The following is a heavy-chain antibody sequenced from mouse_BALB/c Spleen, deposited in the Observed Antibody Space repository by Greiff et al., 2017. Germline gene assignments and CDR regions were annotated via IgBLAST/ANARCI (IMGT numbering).Heavy chain of an antibody. Sequence: VHVKQSGAELVKPGASVKLSCTASGFNIKDTYMHWVKQRPEQGLEWIGRIDPANGNTKYDPKFQGKATITADTSSNTAYLQLSSLTSEDTAVYYCARPSYRHPFDYWGQGTTLTVSS. J-gene: IGHJ2*01. CDR2: IDPANGNT. CDR3: ARPSYRHPFDY. CDR1: GFNIKDTY. V-gene: IGHV14-3*02. D-gene: IGHD2-14*01.